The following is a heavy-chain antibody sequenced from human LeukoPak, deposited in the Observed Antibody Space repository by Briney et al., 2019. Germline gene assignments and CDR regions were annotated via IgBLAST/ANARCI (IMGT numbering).Heavy chain of an antibody. CDR1: GGSISSYY. CDR3: ARGGIFRSSTDY. V-gene: IGHV4-34*01. D-gene: IGHD3-3*01. Sequence: PSETLSLTCTVSGGSISSYYWSWIRQPPGKGLEWIGEINHSGSTNYNPSLKSRVTISVDTSKNQFSLKLSSVTAADTAVYYCARGGIFRSSTDYWGQGTLVTVSS. CDR2: INHSGST. J-gene: IGHJ4*02.